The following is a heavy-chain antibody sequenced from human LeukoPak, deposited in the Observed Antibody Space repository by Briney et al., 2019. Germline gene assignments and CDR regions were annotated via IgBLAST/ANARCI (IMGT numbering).Heavy chain of an antibody. D-gene: IGHD3-22*01. CDR3: ATTYYYDSSGYYGLSFDY. V-gene: IGHV1-2*02. CDR1: GYTFTGYY. J-gene: IGHJ4*02. Sequence: ASVKVSCKASGYTFTGYYMHWVRQAPGLGLEWMGWINPNSGGTNYAQKFQGRVTMTRDTSISTAYMELSRLRSDDTAVYYCATTYYYDSSGYYGLSFDYWGQGTLVTVSS. CDR2: INPNSGGT.